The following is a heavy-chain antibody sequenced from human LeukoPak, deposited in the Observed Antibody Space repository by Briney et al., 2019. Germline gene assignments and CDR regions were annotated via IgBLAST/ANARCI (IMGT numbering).Heavy chain of an antibody. CDR2: ISFDGGNK. J-gene: IGHJ4*02. CDR3: ARGRAGIAAAGFDY. D-gene: IGHD6-13*01. Sequence: PGRSLRLSCATSGFTFSMSAMHWVRLAPGKGLDWVAVISFDGGNKFYADSVKGRFSISRDNSKNTLYPQMNSLGLDDTAVYFCARGRAGIAAAGFDYWGQGTLVTVPS. CDR1: GFTFSMSA. V-gene: IGHV3-30-3*01.